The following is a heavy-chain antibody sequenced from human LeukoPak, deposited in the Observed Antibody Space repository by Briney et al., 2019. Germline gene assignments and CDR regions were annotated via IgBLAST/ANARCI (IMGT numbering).Heavy chain of an antibody. CDR3: ARNMVGYYYMDV. D-gene: IGHD2/OR15-2a*01. CDR2: ISAYSGNT. V-gene: IGHV1-18*01. J-gene: IGHJ6*03. CDR1: GYTFTSYG. Sequence: ASVKVSCKASGYTFTSYGIGWVRQAPGQGLEWMGWISAYSGNTNYAQNVQGRVTMTTDTSTSTAYMELRSLRSDDTAVYYCARNMVGYYYMDVWGKGTTVTVSS.